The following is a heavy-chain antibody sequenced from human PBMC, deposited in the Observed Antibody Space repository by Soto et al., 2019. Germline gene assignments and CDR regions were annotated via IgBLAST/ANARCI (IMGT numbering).Heavy chain of an antibody. CDR3: ARVCGGDCLHGMDV. D-gene: IGHD2-21*02. CDR2: IYYSGST. J-gene: IGHJ6*02. CDR1: GGSISSGGYY. Sequence: QVQLQESGPGLVKPSQTLSLTCTVSGGSISSGGYYWSWIRQHPGKGLEWIGYIYYSGSTYYNPSLKSRVTMSGDTSKTQFSLKLSSVTAADTAVYYCARVCGGDCLHGMDVWGQGTTVTVSS. V-gene: IGHV4-31*03.